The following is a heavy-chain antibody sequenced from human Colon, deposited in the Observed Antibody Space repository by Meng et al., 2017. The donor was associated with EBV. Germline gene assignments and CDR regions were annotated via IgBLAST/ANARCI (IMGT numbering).Heavy chain of an antibody. Sequence: QLTLDDSGPGLGKPSQALSLTCVVSGDFISSGNYPWSWIRQAPGKGLEWLGHSESTSYHPSLRSRVVISVDTAKNQFSLRLDSVTAADTAVYYCTTYAVGAGGRGYWGQGTLVTVSS. V-gene: IGHV4-30-4*01. D-gene: IGHD2-15*01. J-gene: IGHJ4*02. CDR1: GDFISSGNYP. CDR2: HSEST. CDR3: TTYAVGAGGRGY.